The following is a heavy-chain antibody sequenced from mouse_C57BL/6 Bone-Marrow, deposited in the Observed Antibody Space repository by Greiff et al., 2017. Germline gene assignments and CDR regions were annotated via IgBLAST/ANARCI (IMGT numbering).Heavy chain of an antibody. Sequence: QVQLKQPGAELVKPGASVKLSCKASGYTFTSYWMQWVKQRPGQGLEWIGEIDPSDSYTNYNQKFKGKATLTVDTSSSTAYMQLSSLTSEDSAVYYCARSRLPFDYWGQGTTLTVSS. CDR2: IDPSDSYT. J-gene: IGHJ2*01. V-gene: IGHV1-50*01. CDR1: GYTFTSYW. CDR3: ARSRLPFDY. D-gene: IGHD2-4*01.